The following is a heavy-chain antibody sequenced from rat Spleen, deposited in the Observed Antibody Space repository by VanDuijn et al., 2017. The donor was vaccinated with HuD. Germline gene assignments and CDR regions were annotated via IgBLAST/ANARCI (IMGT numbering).Heavy chain of an antibody. CDR2: ITNTGDST. Sequence: EVQLVESGGGLVQPGRSLKLSCVASGFTFNNYWMTWIRQAPGKGLEWIASITNTGDSTYYPDSVKGRFTISRDNAKSTLYLQMNSLRSEDTATYYCAKRAPYWYFDFWGPGTMVTVSS. CDR1: GFTFNNYW. J-gene: IGHJ1*01. V-gene: IGHV5-31*01. CDR3: AKRAPYWYFDF.